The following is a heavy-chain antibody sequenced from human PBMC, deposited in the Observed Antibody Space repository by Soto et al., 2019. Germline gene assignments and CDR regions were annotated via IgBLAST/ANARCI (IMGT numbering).Heavy chain of an antibody. CDR3: VRGVLS. V-gene: IGHV4-31*03. CDR1: GGSISSVGYY. D-gene: IGHD3-10*01. Sequence: QVQLQESGPGLVKASQTLYLTCNVSGGSISSVGYYWTWIRQHPGKGLEWIGNIHHSGGTFYNPSLKSRVSISVDTSKNQFSLKLSSVTAADKAVYFCVRGVLSWGQGTLVTVSS. CDR2: IHHSGGT. J-gene: IGHJ1*01.